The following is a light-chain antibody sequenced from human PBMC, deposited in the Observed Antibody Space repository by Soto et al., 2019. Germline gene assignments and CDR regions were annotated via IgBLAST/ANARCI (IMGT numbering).Light chain of an antibody. CDR1: QNVSSY. Sequence: EIGRTQSPVTLSVSPRESATLYSRASQNVSSYLASYQQKPGQAPRLLIFGASHRATGIPARFSGSGSGTEFTLTISSLQSEDFAVYSCQQYNGWPRTVGLGTKVEI. CDR2: GAS. CDR3: QQYNGWPRT. J-gene: IGKJ1*01. V-gene: IGKV3-15*01.